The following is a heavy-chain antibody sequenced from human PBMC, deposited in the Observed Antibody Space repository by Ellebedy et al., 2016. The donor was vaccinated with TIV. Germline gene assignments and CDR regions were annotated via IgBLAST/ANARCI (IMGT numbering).Heavy chain of an antibody. Sequence: GESLKISCAASGFTFSNYWMHWVRQRPGKGLEWVSRIKYDGSIRDYADSVKGRFTVSRDTSKNTLYLQMNSLRAEDTAIYYCARPSVSTGYYQFDFWGQGALVTVSS. CDR1: GFTFSNYW. D-gene: IGHD3-22*01. V-gene: IGHV3-74*01. CDR3: ARPSVSTGYYQFDF. CDR2: IKYDGSIR. J-gene: IGHJ4*02.